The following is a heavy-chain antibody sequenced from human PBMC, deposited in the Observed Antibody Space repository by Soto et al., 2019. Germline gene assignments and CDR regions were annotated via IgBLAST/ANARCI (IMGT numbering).Heavy chain of an antibody. CDR1: GGSISDNNW. J-gene: IGHJ4*02. CDR3: ARDNRDGYNSPSQNRFDY. CDR2: IYHSGST. D-gene: IGHD5-12*01. Sequence: SETLSLTCAVSGGSISDNNWWSWIRQPPGKGLEWIGEIYHSGSTNYNPSLKSRVTISVDKSKNQFSLKLSSVTAADTAVYYCARDNRDGYNSPSQNRFDYWGQGTRVTVSS. V-gene: IGHV4-4*02.